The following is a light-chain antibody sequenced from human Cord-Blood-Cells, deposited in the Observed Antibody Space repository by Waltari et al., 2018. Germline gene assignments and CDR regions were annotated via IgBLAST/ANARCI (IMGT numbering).Light chain of an antibody. Sequence: EIVMTQSPATLSVSPGERATLSCRASQSVSSNLAWYQQKPGQAPRLLIYGASTRATGSPASFSGSGSGTEFTLTISSLQSEDFAVYYCQQYNNWPPYTFGQGTKLEIK. J-gene: IGKJ2*01. CDR3: QQYNNWPPYT. V-gene: IGKV3-15*01. CDR2: GAS. CDR1: QSVSSN.